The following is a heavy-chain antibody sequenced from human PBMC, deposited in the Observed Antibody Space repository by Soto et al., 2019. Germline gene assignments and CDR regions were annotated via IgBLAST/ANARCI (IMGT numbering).Heavy chain of an antibody. CDR1: GLTFSSFA. V-gene: IGHV3-23*01. J-gene: IGHJ6*02. CDR2: ISGSGGST. D-gene: IGHD6-13*01. Sequence: GGSLRLSCAASGLTFSSFAMSWVRQAPVKGLEWVSGISGSGGSTYHADSVKGRFIISRDNSKNMLYLQMNSVRAEDTAVYYCAKGHSSSPSPQYYYYGIDVWGPGTTVTVSS. CDR3: AKGHSSSPSPQYYYYGIDV.